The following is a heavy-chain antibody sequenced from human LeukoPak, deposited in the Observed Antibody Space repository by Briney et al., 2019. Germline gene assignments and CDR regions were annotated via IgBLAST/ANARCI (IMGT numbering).Heavy chain of an antibody. V-gene: IGHV4-61*01. Sequence: SETLSLTCTVSGGSISSSSYYWSWVRQPPGKGLEWIGYIYYSGSTNYNPSLKSRVTISVDTSKNQFSLKLSSVTAADTAVYYCARDFHRENYYYYYMDVWGKGTTVTVSS. CDR1: GGSISSSSYY. CDR3: ARDFHRENYYYYYMDV. J-gene: IGHJ6*03. CDR2: IYYSGST.